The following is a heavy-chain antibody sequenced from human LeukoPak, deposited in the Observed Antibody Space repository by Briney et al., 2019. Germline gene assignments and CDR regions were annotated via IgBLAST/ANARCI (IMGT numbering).Heavy chain of an antibody. CDR1: GFTFSNFG. V-gene: IGHV3-30*18. CDR2: ISYDGNNK. D-gene: IGHD6-19*01. CDR3: AKEVAVQTKYYYYGMDV. Sequence: GRSLRLSCAASGFTFSNFGMHWVRQAPGEGLEWVAVISYDGNNKYYADSVKGRITISRDNSKNTLFLQMSSLRAEDTAVYYCAKEVAVQTKYYYYGMDVWGQGTTVIVSS. J-gene: IGHJ6*02.